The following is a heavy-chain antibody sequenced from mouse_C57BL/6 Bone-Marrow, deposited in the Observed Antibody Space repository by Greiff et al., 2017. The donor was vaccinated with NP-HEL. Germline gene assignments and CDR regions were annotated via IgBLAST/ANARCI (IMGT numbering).Heavy chain of an antibody. V-gene: IGHV1-80*01. J-gene: IGHJ3*01. Sequence: QVQLQPSGAELVKPGASVQISCKASGYAFSSYRMNWVKQSHGKGLEWIGQIYPGDGATTYNGKFKDKATLTADNSSSTAYMQLSILTSEDSAVYFCARGAYWGQGTLVTVSA. CDR3: ARGAY. CDR1: GYAFSSYR. CDR2: IYPGDGAT.